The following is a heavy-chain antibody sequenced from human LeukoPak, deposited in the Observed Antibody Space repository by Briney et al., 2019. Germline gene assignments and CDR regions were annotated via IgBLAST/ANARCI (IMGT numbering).Heavy chain of an antibody. CDR3: ARGIEYSSSSDY. D-gene: IGHD6-6*01. J-gene: IGHJ4*02. Sequence: PGGSLSLSCAASGFTFSSYSMNWVRQAPGKGLEWVSSISSSSSYIYYADSVKGRFTISRDNAKNSLYLQMNSLRAEDTAVYYCARGIEYSSSSDYWGQGTLVTVSS. CDR2: ISSSSSYI. V-gene: IGHV3-21*01. CDR1: GFTFSSYS.